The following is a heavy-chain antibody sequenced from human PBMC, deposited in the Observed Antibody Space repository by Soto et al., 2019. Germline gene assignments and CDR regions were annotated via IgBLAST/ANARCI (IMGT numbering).Heavy chain of an antibody. J-gene: IGHJ3*02. CDR1: GFTFSSYS. D-gene: IGHD1-1*01. CDR3: ARDTDAEPLDI. V-gene: IGHV3-21*01. CDR2: ISSSSSYI. Sequence: GGSLRLSCAASGFTFSSYSMNWVRQAPGEGLEWVSSISSSSSYIYYADSVKGRFTISRDNAKNSLYLQMNSLRAEDTAVYYCARDTDAEPLDIWGQGTMVTVSS.